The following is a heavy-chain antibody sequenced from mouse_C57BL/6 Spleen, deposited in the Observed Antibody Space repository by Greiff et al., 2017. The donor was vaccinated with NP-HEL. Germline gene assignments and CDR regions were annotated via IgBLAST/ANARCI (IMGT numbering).Heavy chain of an antibody. CDR3: ARGIYGGYFDV. D-gene: IGHD1-1*01. CDR2: IHPNSGST. V-gene: IGHV1-64*01. Sequence: QVQLQQSGAELVKPGASVKLSCTASGFNIKDYYMHWVKQRTEQGLEWIGMIHPNSGSTNYNEKFKSKATLTVDKSSSTAYMQLSSLTSEDSAVYYCARGIYGGYFDVWGTGTTVTVSS. CDR1: GFNIKDYY. J-gene: IGHJ1*03.